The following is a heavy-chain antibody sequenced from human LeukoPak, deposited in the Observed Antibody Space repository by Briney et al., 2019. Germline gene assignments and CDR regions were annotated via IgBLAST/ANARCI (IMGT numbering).Heavy chain of an antibody. J-gene: IGHJ6*02. CDR3: ARGRTTYYGSGSYFFPRGMDV. D-gene: IGHD3-10*01. CDR2: INHSGST. CDR1: GGSFSGYY. Sequence: SETLPLTCAVYGGSFSGYYWSWIRQPPGKGLEWIGEINHSGSTNYNPSLKSRVTISVDTSKNQFSLKLSSVTAADTAVYYCARGRTTYYGSGSYFFPRGMDVWGQGTTVTVSS. V-gene: IGHV4-34*01.